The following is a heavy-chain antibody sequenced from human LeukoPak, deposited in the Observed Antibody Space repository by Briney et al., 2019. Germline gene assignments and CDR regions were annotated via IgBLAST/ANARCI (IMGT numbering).Heavy chain of an antibody. D-gene: IGHD2-21*02. J-gene: IGHJ3*02. Sequence: ASVKVSCKASGYTFTGYYMHWVRQAPEQGLEWMGWINPNSGGTNYAQKFQGRVTMTRDTSISTAYMELSRLRSDDTAVYYCARWTALHNAFDIWGQGTMVTVSS. CDR2: INPNSGGT. CDR1: GYTFTGYY. CDR3: ARWTALHNAFDI. V-gene: IGHV1-2*02.